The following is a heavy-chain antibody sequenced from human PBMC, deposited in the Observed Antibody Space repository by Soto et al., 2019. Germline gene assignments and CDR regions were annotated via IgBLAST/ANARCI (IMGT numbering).Heavy chain of an antibody. V-gene: IGHV1-2*04. Sequence: ASVKVSCKASGYTFTGYYMHWVRQAPGQGLEWMGWINPNSGGTNYAQKFQGWVTMTRDTSISTAYMELSRLRSDDTAVYYCARVCGSSCYYYGMDVWGQGTTVTVSS. CDR3: ARVCGSSCYYYGMDV. J-gene: IGHJ6*02. CDR1: GYTFTGYY. D-gene: IGHD6-6*01. CDR2: INPNSGGT.